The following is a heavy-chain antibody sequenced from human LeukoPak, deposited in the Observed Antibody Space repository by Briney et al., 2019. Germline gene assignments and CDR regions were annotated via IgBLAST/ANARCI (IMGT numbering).Heavy chain of an antibody. CDR3: ARDLGDVSMVRGVMVYFDY. CDR1: GFTFDDYG. V-gene: IGHV3-20*04. Sequence: QPGGSLRLSCAASGFTFDDYGMSWVRQAPGKGLEWVSGINWNGGSTGYADSVKGRFTISRDNAKNSLYLQMNSLRAEDTALYYCARDLGDVSMVRGVMVYFDYWGQGTLVTVSS. CDR2: INWNGGST. D-gene: IGHD3-10*01. J-gene: IGHJ4*02.